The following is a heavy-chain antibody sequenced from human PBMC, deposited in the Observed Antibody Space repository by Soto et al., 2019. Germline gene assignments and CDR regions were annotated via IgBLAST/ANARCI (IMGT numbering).Heavy chain of an antibody. Sequence: VASVKVSCKASGYTFTSYYMHWVRQAPGQGLEWMGIINPSGGSTSYAQKFQGRVTMTRDTSTSTVYMELSSLRSEDTAVYYCARDQSGDYVWGSYRYTVYYYGMDVWGQGTTVTVSS. V-gene: IGHV1-46*01. J-gene: IGHJ6*02. CDR3: ARDQSGDYVWGSYRYTVYYYGMDV. CDR2: INPSGGST. CDR1: GYTFTSYY. D-gene: IGHD3-16*02.